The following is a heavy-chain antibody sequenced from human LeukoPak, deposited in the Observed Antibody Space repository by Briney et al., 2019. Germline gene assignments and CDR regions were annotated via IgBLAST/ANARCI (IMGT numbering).Heavy chain of an antibody. D-gene: IGHD6-19*01. V-gene: IGHV4-39*01. Sequence: SETLSLTCTVSGGSISSSSYYWGWVRQPPGKGLEWIGSIYYSGSTYYNPSLKSRVTISVDTSKNQFSLKLSSVTAADTAVYYCARGGAVAGPNWFDPWGQGTLVTVSS. CDR3: ARGGAVAGPNWFDP. CDR2: IYYSGST. J-gene: IGHJ5*02. CDR1: GGSISSSSYY.